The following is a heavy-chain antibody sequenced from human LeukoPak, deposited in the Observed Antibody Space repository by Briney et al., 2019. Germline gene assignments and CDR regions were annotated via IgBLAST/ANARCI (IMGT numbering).Heavy chain of an antibody. D-gene: IGHD3-3*01. CDR3: ARGGVGGYYYMDV. CDR1: GVSISSYY. CDR2: IYYSGNT. J-gene: IGHJ6*03. V-gene: IGHV4-59*01. Sequence: SETLSLTCTVSGVSISSYYWSWIRPPPGKGLEWIGYIYYSGNTNYNPSLKSRVTISVHTSKNQFSLKLSSVTAADTAVYYCARGGVGGYYYMDVWGKGTTVTVSS.